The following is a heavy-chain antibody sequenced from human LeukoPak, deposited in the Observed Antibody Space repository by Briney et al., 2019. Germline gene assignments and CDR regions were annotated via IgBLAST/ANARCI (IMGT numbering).Heavy chain of an antibody. CDR3: ARDSYSSSWYYFDY. J-gene: IGHJ4*02. Sequence: GGSLRLSCAASGFTFSDYAMSWVRQAPGKGLEWVSTISASGISTYYADSVKGRFTISRDNSKNTLYLQMNRLRAEDTAIYYCARDSYSSSWYYFDYWGQGTLVTVSS. V-gene: IGHV3-23*01. CDR2: ISASGIST. D-gene: IGHD6-13*01. CDR1: GFTFSDYA.